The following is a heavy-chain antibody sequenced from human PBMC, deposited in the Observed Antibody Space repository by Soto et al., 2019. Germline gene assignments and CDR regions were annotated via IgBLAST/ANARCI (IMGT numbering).Heavy chain of an antibody. V-gene: IGHV4-31*03. CDR2: IYVTGAV. J-gene: IGHJ5*02. D-gene: IGHD2-21*01. CDR1: GAALNSGNYY. CDR3: ARLRIATNNYKWFDP. Sequence: PSETLSLTCSVSGAALNSGNYYWSWIRQVPGKGLEWIGHIYVTGAVDYNQSLRDRITISQDTSEGQFSLNLRLVTAADTAFFYCARLRIATNNYKWFDPWGQGTLVTVSS.